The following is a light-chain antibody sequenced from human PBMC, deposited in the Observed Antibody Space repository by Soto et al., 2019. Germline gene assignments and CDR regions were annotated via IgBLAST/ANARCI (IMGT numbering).Light chain of an antibody. CDR2: GDS. CDR1: SSNIGADYD. V-gene: IGLV1-40*01. J-gene: IGLJ1*01. CDR3: RSYASSLSTYV. Sequence: QSVLTQPPSASGAPGQRVTISCTGSSSNIGADYDVHWYQQHPGTAPKLLIYGDSNRPSGVPDRFSVSKSGTSASLAISGLQAEDEADYYCRSYASSLSTYVFGTGTKVTVL.